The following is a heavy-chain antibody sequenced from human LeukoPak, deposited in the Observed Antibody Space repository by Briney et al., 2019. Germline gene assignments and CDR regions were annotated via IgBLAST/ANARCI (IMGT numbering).Heavy chain of an antibody. CDR1: GFTFSSYA. Sequence: GGSLRLSCAASGFTFSSYAMSWVRQAPGKGLEWVSAISGSGGGTYYADSVKGRFTISRDNSKNTLYLQMNSLRAEDTAVYYCAKERDPVVVIAMGYFDYWGQGTLVTVSS. D-gene: IGHD2-21*01. CDR2: ISGSGGGT. CDR3: AKERDPVVVIAMGYFDY. V-gene: IGHV3-23*01. J-gene: IGHJ4*02.